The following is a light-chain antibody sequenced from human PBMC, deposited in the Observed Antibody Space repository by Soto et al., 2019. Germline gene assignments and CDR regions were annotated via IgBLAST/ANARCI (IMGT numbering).Light chain of an antibody. V-gene: IGKV3-20*01. J-gene: IGKJ4*01. CDR1: QSVGRNY. CDR3: HQYAVSPLT. Sequence: VLTQSPGTLSLSPGESATLSCRASQSVGRNYLAWFQHNTDQASRLLIYDASNRATGVPDRFSGSGCGTDFTLSVTRLEPEDFAVYYCHQYAVSPLTFGGGTTVEIK. CDR2: DAS.